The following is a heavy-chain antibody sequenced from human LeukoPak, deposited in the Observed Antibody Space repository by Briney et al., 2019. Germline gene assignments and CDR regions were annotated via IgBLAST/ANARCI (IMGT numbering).Heavy chain of an antibody. CDR2: IKEDGSER. J-gene: IGHJ4*02. D-gene: IGHD2/OR15-2a*01. CDR3: AREYRGSRYF. CDR1: AFIFSGHW. Sequence: RPGGSLRLSCEGSAFIFSGHWMNWVRQTPGKGLEWVASIKEDGSERQYVDSVKGRFTISRDNAKNSLYLQMNSLRVEDTAVYYCAREYRGSRYFRGQGTLVTVSS. V-gene: IGHV3-7*01.